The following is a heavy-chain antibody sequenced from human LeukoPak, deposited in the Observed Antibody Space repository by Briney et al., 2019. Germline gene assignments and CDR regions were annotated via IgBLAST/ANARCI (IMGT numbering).Heavy chain of an antibody. D-gene: IGHD2-21*02. J-gene: IGHJ4*02. CDR3: AREEGTDCGGDCYSGY. CDR1: GFTFSSYS. V-gene: IGHV3-21*01. CDR2: ISSSSSYI. Sequence: PGGSLRLSCGASGFTFSSYSMNWVRQAPGKGPEWVSSISSSSSYIYYADSVKGRFTVSRDNAKNSLYLQMNSLRAEDTAVYYCAREEGTDCGGDCYSGYWGQGTLVSVSS.